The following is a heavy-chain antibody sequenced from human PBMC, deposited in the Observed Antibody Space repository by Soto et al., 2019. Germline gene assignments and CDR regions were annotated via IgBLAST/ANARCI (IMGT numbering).Heavy chain of an antibody. Sequence: GASVKVSCKASGYTFTSYGISWVRQAPGQGLEWMGWISAYNGNTNYARKLQGRVTMTTDTSTSTAYMELRSLRSDDTAVYYCARDLGGYCSGGSCYVVDAFDIWGQGTMVTVSS. J-gene: IGHJ3*02. D-gene: IGHD2-15*01. CDR3: ARDLGGYCSGGSCYVVDAFDI. CDR1: GYTFTSYG. V-gene: IGHV1-18*01. CDR2: ISAYNGNT.